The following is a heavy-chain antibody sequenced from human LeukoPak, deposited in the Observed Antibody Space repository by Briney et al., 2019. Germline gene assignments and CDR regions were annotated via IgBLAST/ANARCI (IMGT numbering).Heavy chain of an antibody. D-gene: IGHD3-10*01. CDR2: IHSGGST. Sequence: PGGSLRLSCAASGFTFSSNYMSWVRQAPGKGLEWVSVIHSGGSTYYSDSVKGRFAISRDNSKNTLYRQMNSLIAEDTAVYYCAREGLGLWAGERSYYYYGMDVWGQGTTVTVSS. CDR3: AREGLGLWAGERSYYYYGMDV. J-gene: IGHJ6*02. V-gene: IGHV3-66*01. CDR1: GFTFSSNY.